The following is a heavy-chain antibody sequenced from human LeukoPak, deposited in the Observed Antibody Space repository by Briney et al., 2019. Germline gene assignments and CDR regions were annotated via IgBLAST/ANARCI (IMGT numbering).Heavy chain of an antibody. CDR3: ARETFEIVGATPGY. V-gene: IGHV1-18*01. J-gene: IGHJ4*02. D-gene: IGHD1-26*01. CDR1: GYTFTSYG. Sequence: ASVKVSCKASGYTFTSYGISWVRQAPGQGFEWMGRISAYNGNTNYAQKLQGRVTMTTDTSTSTAYMELRSLRSDDTAVHYCARETFEIVGATPGYWGQGTLVTVSS. CDR2: ISAYNGNT.